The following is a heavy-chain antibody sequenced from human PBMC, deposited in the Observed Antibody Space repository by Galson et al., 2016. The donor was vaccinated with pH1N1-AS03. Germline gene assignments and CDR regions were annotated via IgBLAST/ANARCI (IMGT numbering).Heavy chain of an antibody. J-gene: IGHJ4*02. Sequence: TLSLTCSVSGGSISSGDHYWSWIRQSPGKGLGWIGYIYYTGTTYYNPSLKSRVTISVDTSKNQFSLKVTSVTAADTAVYYCASWALSCSTGNCWGAYYFDYWGQGTLVSVSS. CDR2: IYYTGTT. CDR1: GGSISSGDHY. D-gene: IGHD2-2*01. CDR3: ASWALSCSTGNCWGAYYFDY. V-gene: IGHV4-30-4*01.